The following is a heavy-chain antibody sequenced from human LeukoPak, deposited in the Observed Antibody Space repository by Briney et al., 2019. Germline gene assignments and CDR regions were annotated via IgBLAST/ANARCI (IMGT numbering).Heavy chain of an antibody. J-gene: IGHJ3*02. CDR1: GFTFSSYG. V-gene: IGHV3-30*02. CDR2: IRYDGGNK. D-gene: IGHD1-1*01. Sequence: GGSLRLSCAASGFTFSSYGMHWVRQAPGKGLEWVAFIRYDGGNKYYADSVKGRFTISRDNSKNTLYLQMNSLRAEDTAVYYCERSGGAFDIWGQGTMVTVSS. CDR3: ERSGGAFDI.